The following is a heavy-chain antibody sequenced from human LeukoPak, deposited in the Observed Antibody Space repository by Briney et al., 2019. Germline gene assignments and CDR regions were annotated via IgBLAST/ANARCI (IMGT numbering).Heavy chain of an antibody. Sequence: PGGSLRLSCAASGFSFDDYAMHWVRQAPGKGLEWVSLISWDGGSTYYADSVKGRFTISRDISKNSLYLQMNSLRAEDTALYYCAKGQLYYDILTGAFDFDYWGQGTLVTVSS. V-gene: IGHV3-43D*03. CDR2: ISWDGGST. D-gene: IGHD3-9*01. CDR3: AKGQLYYDILTGAFDFDY. CDR1: GFSFDDYA. J-gene: IGHJ4*02.